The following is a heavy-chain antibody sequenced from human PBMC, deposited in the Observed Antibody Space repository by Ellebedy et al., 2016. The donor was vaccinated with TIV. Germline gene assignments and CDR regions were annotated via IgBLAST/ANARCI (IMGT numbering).Heavy chain of an antibody. CDR2: ISLSSSTI. J-gene: IGHJ4*02. Sequence: PGGSLRLSCAASGFTFSSYSMNRVRQAPGKGLEWVSHISLSSSTIYYADAVKGRFTISRDNAKNSLSLQMNSLRDEDTAVYYCARGPRFGESSFDYWGQGTLVTVSS. CDR1: GFTFSSYS. V-gene: IGHV3-48*02. CDR3: ARGPRFGESSFDY. D-gene: IGHD3-10*01.